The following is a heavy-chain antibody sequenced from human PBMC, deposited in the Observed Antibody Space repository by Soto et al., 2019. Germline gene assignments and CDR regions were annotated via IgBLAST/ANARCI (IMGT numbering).Heavy chain of an antibody. J-gene: IGHJ4*02. V-gene: IGHV1-69*13. CDR3: ARGPYYYDSSRYYLDY. D-gene: IGHD3-22*01. CDR2: IIPIFGTA. CDR1: GGTFSSYA. Sequence: SVKVSCKASGGTFSSYAISWVRQAPGQGLEWMGGIIPIFGTANYAQKFQGRVTITADESTSTAYMELSSLRSEDTAVYYCARGPYYYDSSRYYLDYWGQGTLVTVSS.